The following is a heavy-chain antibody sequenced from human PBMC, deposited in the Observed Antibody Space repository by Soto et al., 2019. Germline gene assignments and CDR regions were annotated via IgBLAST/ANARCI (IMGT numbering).Heavy chain of an antibody. D-gene: IGHD2-2*01. CDR2: INPNSGGT. CDR1: GYTFTGYY. CDR3: ARDKRRYCSSTIFYFFEYYYYGMYV. V-gene: IGHV1-2*04. J-gene: IGHJ6*02. Sequence: ASVKVSCKASGYTFTGYYVHWVRQAPGQGLEWMGWINPNSGGTNYAQKFQGWVTMTRDTSISTAYMELSRLRSDDTAVYYCARDKRRYCSSTIFYFFEYYYYGMYVCGQGTTVIVSS.